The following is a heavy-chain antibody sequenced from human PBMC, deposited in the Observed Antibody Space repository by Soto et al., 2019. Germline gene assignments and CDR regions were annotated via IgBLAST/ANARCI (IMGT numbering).Heavy chain of an antibody. CDR1: GFTFSSYG. J-gene: IGHJ4*01. CDR3: AKICSRGVYSFDY. D-gene: IGHD6-19*01. Sequence: GWSLRLSCAASGFTFSSYGMHWVRQAPRKGLNWGAFISYDGSSKYYADSVKGRFTISRDNSKNTRYLQMNSLRAEDTAVYYCAKICSRGVYSFDYWGQGTPVTVFS. V-gene: IGHV3-30*18. CDR2: ISYDGSSK.